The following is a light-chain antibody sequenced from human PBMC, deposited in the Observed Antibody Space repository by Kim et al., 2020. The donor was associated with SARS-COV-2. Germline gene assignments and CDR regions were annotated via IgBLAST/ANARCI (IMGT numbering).Light chain of an antibody. Sequence: EIVLTQSPGTLSLSPGERATLSCRASQSVSSSYLAWYQQKPGQAPRLLIYGASSRATGIPDRFSGSGSGTDFTLTISRLESEDFAVYYCQQYGRSPLTFGGGTKLEI. V-gene: IGKV3-20*01. CDR2: GAS. CDR3: QQYGRSPLT. CDR1: QSVSSSY. J-gene: IGKJ4*01.